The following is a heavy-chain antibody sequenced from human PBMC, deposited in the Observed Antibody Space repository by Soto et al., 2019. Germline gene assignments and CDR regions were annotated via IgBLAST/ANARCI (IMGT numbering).Heavy chain of an antibody. CDR3: ATMGTPATGLYYFDY. V-gene: IGHV4-30-4*01. D-gene: IGHD5-18*01. J-gene: IGHJ4*02. CDR2: ISYSGST. CDR1: GGSISSGNYY. Sequence: SETLSLTCTVSGGSISSGNYYWSWIRQPPGKGLEWIGFISYSGSTYYSLSLKSRVTISVDTSKSQFSLNLSFVTVADTAVYYCATMGTPATGLYYFDYWGQGTLVTVSS.